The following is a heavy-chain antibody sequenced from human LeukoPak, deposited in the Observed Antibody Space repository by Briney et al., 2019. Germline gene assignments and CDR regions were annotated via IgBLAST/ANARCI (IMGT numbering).Heavy chain of an antibody. CDR1: GGSMTAGDYY. Sequence: LETLSLTCTVSGGSMTAGDYYWGWVRQPPGTGLHWIATSYQGASLKSRVTISLDTSKNQFSLRLTSVTAADTAVYYCARGRAGVSSSWYAYYFDYWGQGTLVTVSS. CDR3: ARGRAGVSSSWYAYYFDY. J-gene: IGHJ4*02. D-gene: IGHD6-13*01. V-gene: IGHV4-39*07. CDR2: S.